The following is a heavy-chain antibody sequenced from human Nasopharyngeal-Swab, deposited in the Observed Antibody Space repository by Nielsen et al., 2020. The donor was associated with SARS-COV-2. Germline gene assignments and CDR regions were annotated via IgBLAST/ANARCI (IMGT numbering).Heavy chain of an antibody. D-gene: IGHD1-7*01. CDR1: GFTFGANW. V-gene: IGHV3-7*01. Sequence: GESLKISCAASGFTFGANWMRWVRQAPGMGLQCVANINTDGSEEYYLDSLKGRFTISRDNHKNSLYLQMNSLRADDTAVYFCAALGFRTIDHWGQGTLVTVSS. CDR2: INTDGSEE. J-gene: IGHJ4*02. CDR3: AALGFRTIDH.